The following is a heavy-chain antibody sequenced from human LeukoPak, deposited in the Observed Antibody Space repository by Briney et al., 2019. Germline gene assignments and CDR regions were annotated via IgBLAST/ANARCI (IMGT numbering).Heavy chain of an antibody. Sequence: PGGSLRLSCAASGFTFSSYAMNWVRQAPGGGLEWVSAITSSGGSTNYADSVKDRFTIFRDNSEKMVYLQMDSLSAEDTAIYYCVKDQGGYSSSSSDSWGQGTLVTVSS. V-gene: IGHV3-23*01. J-gene: IGHJ4*02. CDR2: ITSSGGST. CDR3: VKDQGGYSSSSSDS. CDR1: GFTFSSYA. D-gene: IGHD6-6*01.